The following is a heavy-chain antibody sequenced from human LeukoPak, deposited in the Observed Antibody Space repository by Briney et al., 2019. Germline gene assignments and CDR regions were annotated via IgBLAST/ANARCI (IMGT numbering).Heavy chain of an antibody. J-gene: IGHJ4*02. D-gene: IGHD6-13*01. Sequence: GGSLRLSCAASGFTFSTYWMHWVRQAPGKGLVWVSGINGDGGSRNYADSVKGRFTISRDNAKNTLYLQMSSLGVEDTAVYYCASASSHRTAAGGDYWGQGTLVTVST. CDR1: GFTFSTYW. V-gene: IGHV3-74*01. CDR3: ASASSHRTAAGGDY. CDR2: INGDGGSR.